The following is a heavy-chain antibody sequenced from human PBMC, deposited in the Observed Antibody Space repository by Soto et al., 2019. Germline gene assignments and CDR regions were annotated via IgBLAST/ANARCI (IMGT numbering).Heavy chain of an antibody. CDR2: IIPILGIA. J-gene: IGHJ2*01. V-gene: IGHV1-69*02. CDR3: AVFSRPGYFDL. Sequence: QVQLVQSGAEVKKPGSSVKVSCKASGGTFSSYTISWVRQAPGQGLEWMGRIIPILGIANYAQKFQGRVTITADKSTSTAYMELSSLRSEDTAVYYCAVFSRPGYFDLWGRGTLVTVSS. D-gene: IGHD3-3*02. CDR1: GGTFSSYT.